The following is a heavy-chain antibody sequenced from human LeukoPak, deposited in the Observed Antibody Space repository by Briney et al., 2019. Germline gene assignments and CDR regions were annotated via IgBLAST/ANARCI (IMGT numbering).Heavy chain of an antibody. J-gene: IGHJ6*03. CDR1: GFTFGDYA. D-gene: IGHD3-9*01. Sequence: PGGSLRLSCTGSGFTFGDYALSWVRQAPGKGLEWVGFIRGKAYGGTTEYAASVKDRFTISRDDSKSIAYLQMNSLKTEDTAVYYCTREPVLTGFSYYYYYMDVWGKGTTVTVSS. CDR2: IRGKAYGGTT. V-gene: IGHV3-49*04. CDR3: TREPVLTGFSYYYYYMDV.